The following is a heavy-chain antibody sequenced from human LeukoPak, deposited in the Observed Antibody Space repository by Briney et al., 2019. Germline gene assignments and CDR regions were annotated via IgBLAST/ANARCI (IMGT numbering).Heavy chain of an antibody. CDR1: GGSISSYY. D-gene: IGHD5-18*01. Sequence: SETLSVTCTVSGGSISSYYWSWIRQPPGKGLEWIGYVYYSGNTNYNPSPKSRVTISVDTSKNQFSLKLSSVTAADTAVYYCARVQPAYSYGYGIDYWGQGTLVTVSS. J-gene: IGHJ4*02. CDR2: VYYSGNT. CDR3: ARVQPAYSYGYGIDY. V-gene: IGHV4-59*01.